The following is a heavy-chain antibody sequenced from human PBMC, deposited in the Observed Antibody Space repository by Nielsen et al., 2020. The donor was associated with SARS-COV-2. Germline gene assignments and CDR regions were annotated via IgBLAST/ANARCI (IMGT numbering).Heavy chain of an antibody. J-gene: IGHJ5*02. CDR3: ARDRLWVGEVS. D-gene: IGHD3-10*01. CDR2: ISSDGNKK. Sequence: GESLKISCAASGFTFSSYGMHWVRQAPGKGLEWVAVISSDGNKKNYADSVKGRFTISRDNSKSTLYLQMNSLRPDDTAVYFCARDRLWVGEVSWGQGTPVTVSS. V-gene: IGHV3-30-3*01. CDR1: GFTFSSYG.